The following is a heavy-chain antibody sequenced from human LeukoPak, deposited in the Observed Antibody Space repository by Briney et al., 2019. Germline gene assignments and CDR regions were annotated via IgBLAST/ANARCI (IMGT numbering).Heavy chain of an antibody. CDR3: ASCYYGSGSYYNWPRYYHYGMDV. CDR2: ISSSSSYI. Sequence: PGGSLRLSCAASGFTFSSYSMNWVRQAPGKGLEWVSSISSSSSYIYYADSVKGRFTISRDNAKNSLYLQMNSLRAEDTGVYYCASCYYGSGSYYNWPRYYHYGMDVWGQGTTVTVPS. CDR1: GFTFSSYS. V-gene: IGHV3-21*01. D-gene: IGHD3-10*01. J-gene: IGHJ6*02.